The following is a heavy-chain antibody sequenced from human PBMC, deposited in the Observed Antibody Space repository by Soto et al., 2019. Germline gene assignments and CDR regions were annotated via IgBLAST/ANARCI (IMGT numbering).Heavy chain of an antibody. V-gene: IGHV1-18*01. D-gene: IGHD3-3*01. CDR1: GSTFTSYG. CDR2: IIAYNGNT. Sequence: QVQLVQSGAEVKKPGASVKASCKSSGSTFTSYGISWVRQAPGQGLEWMVWIIAYNGNTNYPQKLQARVTMPTDTATSTVYMELRRLRSDDTAVYYCARDASPPYYDFWSGYYTGWFDPWGQGTLVTVSS. J-gene: IGHJ5*02. CDR3: ARDASPPYYDFWSGYYTGWFDP.